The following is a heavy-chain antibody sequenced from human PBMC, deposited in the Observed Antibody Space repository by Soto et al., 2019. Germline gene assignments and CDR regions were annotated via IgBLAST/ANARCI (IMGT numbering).Heavy chain of an antibody. CDR1: GFIFDDYA. Sequence: EVQLVESGGNLVQPGRSLRLSCVASGFIFDDYAMHWVRQTPGKGLEWVSGISWNSGSIGYADSVKGRITISRNNAKNALKLQMDTLRAEHTALYYCVAVFETVCARVSTWGQGTMVTVSS. V-gene: IGHV3-9*01. CDR3: VAVFETVCARVST. J-gene: IGHJ3*01. CDR2: ISWNSGSI. D-gene: IGHD6-19*01.